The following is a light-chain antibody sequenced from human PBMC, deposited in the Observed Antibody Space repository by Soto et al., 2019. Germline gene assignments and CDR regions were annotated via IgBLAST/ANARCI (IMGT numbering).Light chain of an antibody. Sequence: QSVLTQPASVSGSPGQSITISCTGTSPDVGGYKYISWYQQHPGAAPKVMIYEVSNRPSGVSNRVSGSKSGNTASLTIAGLKDEGEADYYCSSYTTTGTRVFGGGTKLTVL. J-gene: IGLJ2*01. CDR3: SSYTTTGTRV. CDR1: SPDVGGYKY. CDR2: EVS. V-gene: IGLV2-14*01.